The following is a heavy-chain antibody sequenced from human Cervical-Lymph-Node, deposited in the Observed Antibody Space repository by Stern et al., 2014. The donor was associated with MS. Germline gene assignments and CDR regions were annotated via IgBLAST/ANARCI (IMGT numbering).Heavy chain of an antibody. D-gene: IGHD5-18*01. J-gene: IGHJ4*02. V-gene: IGHV4-61*02. Sequence: QVQLQESGPGLAKPSQTLSLTCTVSGGSISSGSYYWSWIRQPAGKGLEWIGRIYTSGSTNYNPSLKIRVTLSVAQSKNKFSPTLSSGTAADTAVYYCAIVGYSYAFDYWGQGTLVTVSS. CDR3: AIVGYSYAFDY. CDR1: GGSISSGSYY. CDR2: IYTSGST.